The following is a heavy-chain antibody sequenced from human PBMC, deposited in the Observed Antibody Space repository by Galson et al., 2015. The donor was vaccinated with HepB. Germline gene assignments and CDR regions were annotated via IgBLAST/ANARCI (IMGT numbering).Heavy chain of an antibody. J-gene: IGHJ4*02. Sequence: SLRLSCAASGFTFTHYAMSWVRQGPGKGLEWVSAVSDSGGSTFYADSVKGRFTISRDNSRNTLYLQLNSLRVEDTAVYYCAKSPYDYDSAGYLSAIDYWGQGTLVAVSS. CDR3: AKSPYDYDSAGYLSAIDY. CDR2: VSDSGGST. CDR1: GFTFTHYA. D-gene: IGHD3-22*01. V-gene: IGHV3-23*01.